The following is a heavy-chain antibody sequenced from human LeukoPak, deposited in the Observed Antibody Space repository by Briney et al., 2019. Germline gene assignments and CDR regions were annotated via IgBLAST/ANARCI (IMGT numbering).Heavy chain of an antibody. Sequence: ASVKVSCKASGYTFTSYGISWVRQAPGQGLEWMGWISAYNGNTNYAQKLQGRVTMTREMSITTVYMELSRLRSDDTAVYYCARDPNIILLSGYFDFWGQGTLVTVSS. CDR3: ARDPNIILLSGYFDF. D-gene: IGHD2-8*01. CDR2: ISAYNGNT. J-gene: IGHJ4*02. V-gene: IGHV1-18*01. CDR1: GYTFTSYG.